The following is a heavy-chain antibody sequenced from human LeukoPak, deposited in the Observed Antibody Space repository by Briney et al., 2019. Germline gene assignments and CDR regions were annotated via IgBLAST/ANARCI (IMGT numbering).Heavy chain of an antibody. D-gene: IGHD3-22*01. CDR2: ISYDGSNK. V-gene: IGHV3-30*18. Sequence: GRSLRLSCAASGFTFSSYGMHWVRQAPGKGLEWVAVISYDGSNKYYANSVKGRFTISRDNSKNTLYLQMNSLRAEDTAVYYCAKDSRRYYYDSSGYYYGYYFDYWGQGTLVTVSS. J-gene: IGHJ4*02. CDR1: GFTFSSYG. CDR3: AKDSRRYYYDSSGYYYGYYFDY.